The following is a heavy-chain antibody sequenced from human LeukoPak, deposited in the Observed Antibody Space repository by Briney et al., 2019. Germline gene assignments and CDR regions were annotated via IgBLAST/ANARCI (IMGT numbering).Heavy chain of an antibody. Sequence: GGSLRLSCAASGFTFSSYAMHWVRQAPGKGLEWVAVISYDGSNKYYADSVKGRFTISRDNSKNTLYLQMNSLRAEDTAVYYCAGGDGSGSYYGSWGQGTLVTVSS. V-gene: IGHV3-30-3*01. CDR1: GFTFSSYA. D-gene: IGHD3-10*01. CDR3: AGGDGSGSYYGS. CDR2: ISYDGSNK. J-gene: IGHJ5*02.